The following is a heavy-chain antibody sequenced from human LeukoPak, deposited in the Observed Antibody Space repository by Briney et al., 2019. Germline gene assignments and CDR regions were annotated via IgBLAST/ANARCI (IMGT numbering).Heavy chain of an antibody. CDR2: ISSSSSYI. Sequence: AGGSLRLSCAASGFTFSSYSMNWVRQAPGKGLEWVSSISSSSSYIYYADSVKGRFTISRDNAKNSLYLQTNSLRAEDTAVYYCARDLGGSRHWGQGTLVTVSS. V-gene: IGHV3-21*01. D-gene: IGHD1-26*01. J-gene: IGHJ4*02. CDR3: ARDLGGSRH. CDR1: GFTFSSYS.